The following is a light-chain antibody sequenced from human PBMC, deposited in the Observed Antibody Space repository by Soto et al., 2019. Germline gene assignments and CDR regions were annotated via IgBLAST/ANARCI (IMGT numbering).Light chain of an antibody. V-gene: IGKV1-9*01. Sequence: DIQLTQSPSFLSATGGDRVTITCRASQGISSYLAWYQQKPGKAPKLLIYAASTLQSGVPSRFSGSGSGTEFTLTISSLQPEDFATYYCQQLNSYPPFGGGTKVEIK. CDR3: QQLNSYPP. J-gene: IGKJ4*01. CDR2: AAS. CDR1: QGISSY.